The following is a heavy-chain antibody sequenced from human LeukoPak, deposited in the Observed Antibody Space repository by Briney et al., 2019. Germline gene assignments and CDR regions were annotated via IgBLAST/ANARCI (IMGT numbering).Heavy chain of an antibody. CDR2: ISSSSSYI. CDR3: WGYYGSGSQGLDAFDI. D-gene: IGHD3-10*01. Sequence: GGPLRPSCAASGFTFSSYKMNWVRQAPGKGLEWVSSISSSSSYIYYADSVKGRFTISRDNAKNSLYLQMNSLRAEDTAVYYGWGYYGSGSQGLDAFDIWGQGTMVTVSS. J-gene: IGHJ3*02. V-gene: IGHV3-21*01. CDR1: GFTFSSYK.